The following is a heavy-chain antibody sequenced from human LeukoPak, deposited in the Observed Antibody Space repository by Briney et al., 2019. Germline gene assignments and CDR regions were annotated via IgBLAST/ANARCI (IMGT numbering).Heavy chain of an antibody. V-gene: IGHV4-59*01. Sequence: PSETLSLTCAVYGGSFSGYYWSWIQQPPGKGLEWIGYIYYSGSTNYNPSLKSRVTISVDTSKNQFSLKLSSVTAADTAVYYCARVRSSIVDYWGQGTLVTVSS. J-gene: IGHJ4*02. D-gene: IGHD3-16*02. CDR1: GGSFSGYY. CDR3: ARVRSSIVDY. CDR2: IYYSGST.